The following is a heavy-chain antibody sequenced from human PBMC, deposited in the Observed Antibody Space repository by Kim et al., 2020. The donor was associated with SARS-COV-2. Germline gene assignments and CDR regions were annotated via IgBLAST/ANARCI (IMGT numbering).Heavy chain of an antibody. CDR3: ATTYYYDSSGYIIRFQH. J-gene: IGHJ1*01. CDR1: GFTFSSYA. V-gene: IGHV3-23*01. CDR2: ISGSGGST. D-gene: IGHD3-22*01. Sequence: GGSLRLSCAASGFTFSSYAMSWVRQAPGKGLEWVSAISGSGGSTYYADSVKGRFTISRDNSKNTLYLQMNSLRAEDTAVYYCATTYYYDSSGYIIRFQHWGPGTLVTVSS.